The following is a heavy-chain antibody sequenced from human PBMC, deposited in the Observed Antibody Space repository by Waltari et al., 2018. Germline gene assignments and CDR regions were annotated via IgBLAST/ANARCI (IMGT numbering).Heavy chain of an antibody. CDR2: IKRDGSEK. D-gene: IGHD4-17*01. CDR3: ARDRLGYGDYDY. Sequence: EVHLVESGGGLVQPGGSLRLSCAASTFTFGAFWMSWVRQAPGKGLEWVDSIKRDGSEKYYRDAADGRFTISRDNAKNSVYLQMNSLRVEDTAVYYCARDRLGYGDYDYWGQGTLVTVSS. CDR1: TFTFGAFW. J-gene: IGHJ4*02. V-gene: IGHV3-7*01.